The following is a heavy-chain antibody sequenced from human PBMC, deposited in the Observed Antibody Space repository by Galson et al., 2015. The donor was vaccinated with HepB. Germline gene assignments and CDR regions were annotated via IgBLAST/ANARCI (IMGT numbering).Heavy chain of an antibody. Sequence: SLRLSCAASGFTFSTYSMSWVRQAPGKGLEWVSYIRNSRDIIYYADSVKGRFTISRDNAENSPYLQMNSLRAEDTAVYYCARDRGGSGSYLSYYYGMDVWGQGTTVTISS. J-gene: IGHJ6*02. D-gene: IGHD3-10*01. CDR1: GFTFSTYS. CDR3: ARDRGGSGSYLSYYYGMDV. V-gene: IGHV3-48*04. CDR2: IRNSRDII.